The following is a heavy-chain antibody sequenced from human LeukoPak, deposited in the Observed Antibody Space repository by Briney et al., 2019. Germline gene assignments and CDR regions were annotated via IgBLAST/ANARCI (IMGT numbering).Heavy chain of an antibody. CDR2: ISPDSTFI. V-gene: IGHV3-21*01. CDR3: ANFQTVGVKPFEH. D-gene: IGHD1-26*01. CDR1: GFTFSTDG. Sequence: GGSLRLSCLGSGFTFSTDGMNWVRQAPGKGLEWVSSISPDSTFIPQADSVKGRFTISRDNAKNSLYLQMESLRVEDTAVYYCANFQTVGVKPFEHWGQGTLVTVSS. J-gene: IGHJ5*02.